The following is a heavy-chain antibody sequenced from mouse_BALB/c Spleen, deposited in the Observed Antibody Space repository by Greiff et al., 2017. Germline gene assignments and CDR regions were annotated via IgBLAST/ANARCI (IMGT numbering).Heavy chain of an antibody. J-gene: IGHJ4*01. D-gene: IGHD1-1*01. V-gene: IGHV3-8*02. CDR3: ANYYGSKGAMDY. Sequence: EVMLVESGPSLVKPSQTLSLTCSVTGDSITSGYWNWIRKFPGNKLEYMGYISYSGSTYYNPSLKSRISITRDTSKNQYYLQLNSVTTEDTATYYCANYYGSKGAMDYWGQGTSVTVSS. CDR2: ISYSGST. CDR1: GDSITSGY.